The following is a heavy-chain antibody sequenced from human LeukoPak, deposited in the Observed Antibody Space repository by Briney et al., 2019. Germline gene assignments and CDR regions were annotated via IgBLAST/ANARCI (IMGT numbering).Heavy chain of an antibody. V-gene: IGHV3-30*18. J-gene: IGHJ4*02. CDR3: ANVGLDFDY. CDR1: GFTFSSYG. CDR2: ISYDGSNK. Sequence: GGSLRLSCAASGFTFSSYGMHWVRQAPGKGLEWVAVISYDGSNKYYADSVKGRFTISRDNSKDTLYLQMNSLRAEDTAVYYCANVGLDFDYWGQGTLATVSS. D-gene: IGHD3-16*01.